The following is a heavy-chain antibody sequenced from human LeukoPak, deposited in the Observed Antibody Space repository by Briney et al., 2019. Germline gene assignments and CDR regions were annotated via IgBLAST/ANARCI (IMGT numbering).Heavy chain of an antibody. J-gene: IGHJ5*02. Sequence: GGSLRLSCLTSGFTFSTNAMSWVRQAPGKGLEWISGISGSGASTYYADSVTGRFTISRDNSRNTLYLQMNSLRGDDTAVYYCARLTAAAGTGWFDPWGQGTLVTVSS. D-gene: IGHD6-13*01. CDR2: ISGSGAST. CDR3: ARLTAAAGTGWFDP. V-gene: IGHV3-23*01. CDR1: GFTFSTNA.